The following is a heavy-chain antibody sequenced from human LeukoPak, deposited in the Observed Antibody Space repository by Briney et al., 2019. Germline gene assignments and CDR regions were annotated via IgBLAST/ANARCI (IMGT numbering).Heavy chain of an antibody. J-gene: IGHJ4*02. Sequence: PGGSLRLSCAASGFTFSSYGMHWVRQAPGQGLEWMGIIHSGGGSTACAQNFQGRVTMTRDTSTSTVYMELSSLRFEDTAVYYCARDGTRHSWDFWGQGTLVTVSS. CDR1: GFTFSSYG. CDR2: IHSGGGST. CDR3: ARDGTRHSWDF. D-gene: IGHD1-1*01. V-gene: IGHV1-46*01.